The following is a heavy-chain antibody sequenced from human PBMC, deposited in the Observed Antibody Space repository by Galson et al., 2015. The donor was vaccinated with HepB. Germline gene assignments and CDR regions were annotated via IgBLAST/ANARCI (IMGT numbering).Heavy chain of an antibody. CDR2: ISAYNGNT. J-gene: IGHJ3*02. Sequence: SVKVSCKASGYTFTSYGISWVRQAPGQGLEWMGWISAYNGNTNYAQKLQGRVTMTTDTSTSTAYMELRSLRSDDTAVYYCARGIVATDGLPLAFDIWGQGTMVTVSS. V-gene: IGHV1-18*01. CDR3: ARGIVATDGLPLAFDI. D-gene: IGHD5-12*01. CDR1: GYTFTSYG.